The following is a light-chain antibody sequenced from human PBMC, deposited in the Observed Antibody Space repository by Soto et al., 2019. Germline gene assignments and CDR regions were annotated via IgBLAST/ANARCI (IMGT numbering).Light chain of an antibody. CDR2: LAS. Sequence: DIVMTQSPLSLPVTPGEPASISCGSSQSLLHSNGYNYLDWYLQKPGQSPQLLIHLASNRASGGRGRCGGRASGRDVTLTISRLEHEDGGLYSCMQGLQTPLTFGGGSKV. CDR3: MQGLQTPLT. V-gene: IGKV2-28*01. J-gene: IGKJ4*01. CDR1: QSLLHSNGYNY.